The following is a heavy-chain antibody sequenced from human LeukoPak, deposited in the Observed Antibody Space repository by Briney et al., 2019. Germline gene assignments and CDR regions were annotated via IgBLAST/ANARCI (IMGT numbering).Heavy chain of an antibody. CDR1: GYTFTNYG. D-gene: IGHD5-24*01. V-gene: IGHV1-18*01. CDR3: AGAVEMATTDWGY. Sequence: ASVKVSCKASGYTFTNYGVSWVRQAPGQGLEWMGWISAYNGYTNYAQKFQFRVTMTTDTSTSTAYMELRSLTSDDTAVYYCAGAVEMATTDWGYWGQGTLVTVSS. J-gene: IGHJ4*02. CDR2: ISAYNGYT.